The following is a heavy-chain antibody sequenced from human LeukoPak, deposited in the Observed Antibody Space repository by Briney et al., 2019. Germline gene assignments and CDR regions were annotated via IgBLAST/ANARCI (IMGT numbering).Heavy chain of an antibody. Sequence: SGGFLRLSCAASGFTFNNYGMHWVRQAPGKGLEWVAVISYDGRNKHYPDSVKGRFTISRDISTDTLWLQMDSLRTEDTAVYYCAKGPLRGTAAAIDYWGQGTLVTVSS. D-gene: IGHD2-2*01. CDR2: ISYDGRNK. J-gene: IGHJ4*02. V-gene: IGHV3-30*18. CDR3: AKGPLRGTAAAIDY. CDR1: GFTFNNYG.